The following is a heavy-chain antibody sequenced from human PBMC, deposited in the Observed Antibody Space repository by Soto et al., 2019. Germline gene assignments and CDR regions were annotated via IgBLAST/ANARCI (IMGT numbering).Heavy chain of an antibody. CDR3: ARDFEGSGTYYTSDFDY. CDR1: GGSISSYY. J-gene: IGHJ4*02. CDR2: IYHSGST. V-gene: IGHV4-38-2*02. D-gene: IGHD1-26*01. Sequence: SETLSLTCTVSGGSISSYYWSWIRQPPGKGLEWIGSIYHSGSTYYDPSLKSRVTISVDTSKNQFSLKLSSVTAADTAVYYCARDFEGSGTYYTSDFDYWGQGTLVTVSS.